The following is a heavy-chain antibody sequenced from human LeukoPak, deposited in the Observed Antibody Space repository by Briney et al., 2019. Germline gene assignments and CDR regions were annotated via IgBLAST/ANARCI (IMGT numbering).Heavy chain of an antibody. J-gene: IGHJ3*02. CDR2: ISENGGTT. Sequence: GGSLRLSCAASGFIFSSYAMHWVRQAPEKGLEYVSAISENGGTTYYVNSVRGRFTISRGNPKNTLYLQMDSLRPEDMAVYYCARGGIKGPHDAYDIWGQGTVVTVSS. CDR1: GFIFSSYA. CDR3: ARGGIKGPHDAYDI. D-gene: IGHD3-10*01. V-gene: IGHV3-64*01.